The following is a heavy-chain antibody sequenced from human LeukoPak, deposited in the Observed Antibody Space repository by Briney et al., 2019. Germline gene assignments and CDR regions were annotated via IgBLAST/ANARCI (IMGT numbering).Heavy chain of an antibody. D-gene: IGHD4-17*01. CDR3: AREFPYGDYGGYFDY. V-gene: IGHV1-18*01. CDR2: ISAYNGNT. Sequence: APVKVSCKASGYTFTSYGISWVRQAPGQGLEWMGWISAYNGNTNYAQKLQGRVTMTTDTSTSTTYMELRSLRSDDPAVYYCAREFPYGDYGGYFDYWGQGTLVTVSS. CDR1: GYTFTSYG. J-gene: IGHJ4*02.